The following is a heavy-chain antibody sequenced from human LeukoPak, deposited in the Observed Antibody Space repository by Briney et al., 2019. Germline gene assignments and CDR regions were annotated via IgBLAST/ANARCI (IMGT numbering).Heavy chain of an antibody. CDR1: GFTSATYW. Sequence: GGSLRLSCAASGFTSATYWMSWVRQAPGKGLEWVANIKQDGSEKYYVDSVKGRFTISRDNSKNTLYLQMNSLRAEDTAVYYCAKDFRRGTYYDSSGYGAFDIWGQGTTVTVSS. CDR2: IKQDGSEK. CDR3: AKDFRRGTYYDSSGYGAFDI. V-gene: IGHV3-7*01. D-gene: IGHD3-22*01. J-gene: IGHJ3*02.